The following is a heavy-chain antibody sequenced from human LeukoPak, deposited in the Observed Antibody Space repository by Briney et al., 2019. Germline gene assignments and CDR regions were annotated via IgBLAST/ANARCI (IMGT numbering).Heavy chain of an antibody. CDR3: ARDSLLYGSGLDV. J-gene: IGHJ6*02. Sequence: GSLRLSCAASGFTFSSYSMNWVRQAPGKGLEWVSSISSSSSYIYYADSVKGRFTISRDNAKNSLYLQMNSLRAEDTAVYYCARDSLLYGSGLDVWGQGTTVTVSS. CDR2: ISSSSSYI. V-gene: IGHV3-21*01. D-gene: IGHD3-10*01. CDR1: GFTFSSYS.